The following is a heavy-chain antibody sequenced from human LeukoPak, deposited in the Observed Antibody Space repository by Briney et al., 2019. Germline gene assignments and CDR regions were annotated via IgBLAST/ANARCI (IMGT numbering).Heavy chain of an antibody. CDR1: GFTFSSYG. CDR2: ISYDGSNK. V-gene: IGHV3-30*03. Sequence: PGGSLRLSCAASGFTFSSYGMHWVRQAPGKGLEWVAVISYDGSNKYYADSVKGRFTISRDNSKNTLYLQMNSLRAEDTAVYYCARAVGARPNWFDPWGQGTLVTVSS. D-gene: IGHD1-26*01. CDR3: ARAVGARPNWFDP. J-gene: IGHJ5*02.